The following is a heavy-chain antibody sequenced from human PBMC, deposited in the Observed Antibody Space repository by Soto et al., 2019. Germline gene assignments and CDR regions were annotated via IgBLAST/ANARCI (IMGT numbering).Heavy chain of an antibody. CDR2: ISGSGGST. V-gene: IGHV3-23*01. CDR1: GFTFSSYA. J-gene: IGHJ6*02. Sequence: GGSLRLSCAASGFTFSSYAMSWVRQAPGKGLEWVSAISGSGGSTYYADSVKGRFTISRDNSKNTLYLQMNSLRAEDTAVHYCAKGSMYYYGMDVWGQGTTVTVSS. D-gene: IGHD2-8*01. CDR3: AKGSMYYYGMDV.